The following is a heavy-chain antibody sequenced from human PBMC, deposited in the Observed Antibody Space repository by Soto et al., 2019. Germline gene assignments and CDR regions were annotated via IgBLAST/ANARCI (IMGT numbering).Heavy chain of an antibody. D-gene: IGHD6-19*01. CDR1: GFTFSSYA. Sequence: GGSLRLSCAASGFTFSSYAMSWVRQAPGKGLEWVSAISGSGGSTYYADSVKGRFTISRDNSKNTLYLQMNSLRAEDTAVYYCAKAGYSSGWFMDPYYYYGMDVWGQGTRVTVSS. CDR3: AKAGYSSGWFMDPYYYYGMDV. CDR2: ISGSGGST. J-gene: IGHJ6*02. V-gene: IGHV3-23*01.